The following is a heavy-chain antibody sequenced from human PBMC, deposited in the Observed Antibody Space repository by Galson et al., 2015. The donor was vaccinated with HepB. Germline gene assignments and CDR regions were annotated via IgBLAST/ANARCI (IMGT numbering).Heavy chain of an antibody. CDR1: GYTFTSYG. CDR2: ISAYNGNT. V-gene: IGHV1-18*04. D-gene: IGHD6-13*01. CDR3: ARNGSSWLNYYYYYGMDV. J-gene: IGHJ6*02. Sequence: SVKVSCKASGYTFTSYGISWVRQAPGQGLEWMGWISAYNGNTNYAQKLQGRVTMTTDTSTSTAYMELRSLRSDDTAVYYCARNGSSWLNYYYYYGMDVWGQGTTVTVSS.